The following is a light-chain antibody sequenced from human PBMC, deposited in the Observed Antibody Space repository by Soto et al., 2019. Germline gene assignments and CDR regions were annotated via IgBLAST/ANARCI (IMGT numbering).Light chain of an antibody. V-gene: IGKV3-15*01. CDR1: QSVSNN. CDR2: GAS. J-gene: IGKJ4*01. CDR3: QQYNNWPRGT. Sequence: EIVMTQSPATLSVSPGERATLSCRASQSVSNNLAWYQQKPGQAPRLLIYGASTRATGIPARVSGSGSGTEFTLTISSLQSEDFAVYYCQQYNNWPRGTFGGGTKVEIK.